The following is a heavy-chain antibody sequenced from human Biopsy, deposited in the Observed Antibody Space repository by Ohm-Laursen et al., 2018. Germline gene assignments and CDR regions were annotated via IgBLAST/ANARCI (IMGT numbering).Heavy chain of an antibody. V-gene: IGHV4-31*03. Sequence: SETLSLTCPVSGCTIGGGDYYWNLSRQHPGKGLEWIGLISSSGTTFSIPSLTGRLTISIDTSKNQFSLNLRSVTAADTVVYYCARGVPHYDGSGFPLAGYWYFDLWGRGTLVTVSS. J-gene: IGHJ2*01. CDR3: ARGVPHYDGSGFPLAGYWYFDL. D-gene: IGHD3-22*01. CDR2: ISSSGTT. CDR1: GCTIGGGDYY.